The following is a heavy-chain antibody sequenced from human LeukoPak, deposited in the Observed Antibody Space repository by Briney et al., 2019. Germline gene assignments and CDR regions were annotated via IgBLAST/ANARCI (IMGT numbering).Heavy chain of an antibody. V-gene: IGHV3-66*04. Sequence: GGSLRLSCAASGFTFSNYWMHWVRQAPGKGLVWVSFIYSDNTHYSDSVKGRFTISRDSSKSTLYLQMNSLRAEDTAVYYCARQAGAYSHPYDYWGQGTLVTVSS. CDR3: ARQAGAYSHPYDY. CDR2: IYSDNT. D-gene: IGHD4/OR15-4a*01. CDR1: GFTFSNYW. J-gene: IGHJ4*02.